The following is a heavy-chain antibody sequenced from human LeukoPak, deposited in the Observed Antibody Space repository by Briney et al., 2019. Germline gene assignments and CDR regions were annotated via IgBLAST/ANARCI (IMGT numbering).Heavy chain of an antibody. J-gene: IGHJ4*02. D-gene: IGHD6-13*01. V-gene: IGHV3-33*06. CDR3: AKNLGVLAAAGIFDY. CDR1: GFTLSSYG. CDR2: IWYDGSNK. Sequence: GGSLRLSCAASGFTLSSYGMHGVGQAPGKGRGGVAVIWYDGSNKYYADSVKGRFTISRDNSKNTLYLQMNSLRAEDTAVYYCAKNLGVLAAAGIFDYWGQGTLVTVST.